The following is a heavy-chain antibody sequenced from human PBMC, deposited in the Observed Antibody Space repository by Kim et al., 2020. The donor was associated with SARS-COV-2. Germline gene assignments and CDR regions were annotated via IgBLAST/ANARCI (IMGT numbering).Heavy chain of an antibody. D-gene: IGHD6-13*01. CDR3: ARDTGYSSSWFQNQISYYYYVMDV. CDR1: GYTFTSYA. Sequence: ASVKVSCKASGYTFTSYAMNWVRQAPGQGLEWMGWINTNTGNPTYAQGFTGRFVFSLDTSVSTAYLQTSSLKPEDTAVYYWARDTGYSSSWFQNQISYYYYVMDVWGQGTTVTVSS. V-gene: IGHV7-4-1*02. J-gene: IGHJ6*02. CDR2: INTNTGNP.